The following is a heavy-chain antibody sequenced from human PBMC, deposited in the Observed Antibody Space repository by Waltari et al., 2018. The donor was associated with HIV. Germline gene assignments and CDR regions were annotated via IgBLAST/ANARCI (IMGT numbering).Heavy chain of an antibody. CDR1: RGSVINSDYY. V-gene: IGHV4-39*01. Sequence: QLQLQQSGPGLVKPSETLSLTCTVPRGSVINSDYYWDFIRQSPGKGLEWIGNIYYTGTTFYNPSLKSRVTMSADLSRNQFSLRLNSVTAADTAIDYCARRPRMAAFYLYYGMDVWGQGTTVTVSS. CDR2: IYYTGTT. J-gene: IGHJ6*02. CDR3: ARRPRMAAFYLYYGMDV. D-gene: IGHD2-8*01.